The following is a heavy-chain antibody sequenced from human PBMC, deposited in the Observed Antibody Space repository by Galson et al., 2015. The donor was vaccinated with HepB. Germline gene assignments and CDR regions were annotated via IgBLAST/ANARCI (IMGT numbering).Heavy chain of an antibody. Sequence: SLRLSCAASGFTFSSYWMSWVRQAPGKGLEWVANIKQDGSEKYYVDSVKGRFTISRDNAKNSLYLQMNSLRAEDTAVYYCAGDLESPPLPGCAFDIWGQGTMVTVSS. D-gene: IGHD3-3*01. J-gene: IGHJ3*02. CDR2: IKQDGSEK. CDR3: AGDLESPPLPGCAFDI. V-gene: IGHV3-7*03. CDR1: GFTFSSYW.